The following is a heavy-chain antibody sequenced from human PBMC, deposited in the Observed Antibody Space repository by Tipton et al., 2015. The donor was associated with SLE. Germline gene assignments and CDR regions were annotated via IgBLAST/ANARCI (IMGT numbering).Heavy chain of an antibody. CDR3: ASSGLEPDQDYYYYMDA. J-gene: IGHJ6*03. Sequence: TLSLTCTVSGGSISSSSYYWGWIRQPPGKGLEWIGYIYYSGSTNYNPSLKSRVTISVDTPKNQFSLKLSSVTAADTAVYYCASSGLEPDQDYYYYMDAWGKGTTVTVSS. CDR1: GGSISSSSYY. D-gene: IGHD1-1*01. V-gene: IGHV4-61*05. CDR2: IYYSGST.